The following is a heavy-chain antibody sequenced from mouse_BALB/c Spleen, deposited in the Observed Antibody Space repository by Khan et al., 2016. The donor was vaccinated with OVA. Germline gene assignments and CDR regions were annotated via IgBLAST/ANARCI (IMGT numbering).Heavy chain of an antibody. CDR1: GYTFTDFA. Sequence: QVQLQQSGAELVRPGVSVKISCKGSGYTFTDFAMHWMKQSHAKSLEWLGVISTYYGDADYNHKFRDKATMTVDKSSSTAYMEFDGLTSEDSAISCCVRGSGKSPFAYWGQGTLVTVSA. V-gene: IGHV1S137*01. CDR2: ISTYYGDA. J-gene: IGHJ3*01. CDR3: VRGSGKSPFAY. D-gene: IGHD1-3*01.